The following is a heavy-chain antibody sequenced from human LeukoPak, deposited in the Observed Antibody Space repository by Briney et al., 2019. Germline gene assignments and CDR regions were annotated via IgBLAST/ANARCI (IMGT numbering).Heavy chain of an antibody. CDR3: ARDRSSGWKYYFDY. CDR2: IKQDGSEK. CDR1: GFTVSSNY. D-gene: IGHD6-19*01. V-gene: IGHV3-7*01. Sequence: GGSLRLSCAASGFTVSSNYMSLVRQAPGKGLEWVANIKQDGSEKYYVDSVKGRFTISRDNAKNSLYLQMNSLRAEDTAVYYCARDRSSGWKYYFDYWGQGTLVTVSS. J-gene: IGHJ4*02.